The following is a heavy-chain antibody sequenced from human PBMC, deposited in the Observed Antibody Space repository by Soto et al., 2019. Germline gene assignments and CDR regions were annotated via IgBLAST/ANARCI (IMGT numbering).Heavy chain of an antibody. CDR3: ARGAPLYYYDSSELWY. CDR2: INPNSGGT. CDR1: GYTFTGYY. V-gene: IGHV1-2*04. Sequence: QVQLVQSGAEVKKPGASVKVSCKASGYTFTGYYMHWVRQAPGQGLEWMGWINPNSGGTNYAQKFQGWVTMTRDTSISTAYMELSRLRSDDTAVYYCARGAPLYYYDSSELWYWGQGTLVTVSS. J-gene: IGHJ4*02. D-gene: IGHD3-22*01.